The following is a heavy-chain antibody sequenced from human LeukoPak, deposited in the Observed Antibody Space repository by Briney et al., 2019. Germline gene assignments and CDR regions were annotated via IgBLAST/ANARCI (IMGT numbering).Heavy chain of an antibody. V-gene: IGHV3-33*01. CDR3: ARDTYDILTGYSISPFDY. Sequence: GGSLRLSCAVSGVTFSGYVIHWVREAPGKGRECVAGIWYDGSNKYYADSVKGRFTISRDNSKNTLYLQMNSLRAEDTAVYYCARDTYDILTGYSISPFDYWGQGTLVTVSS. D-gene: IGHD3-9*01. CDR1: GVTFSGYV. CDR2: IWYDGSNK. J-gene: IGHJ4*02.